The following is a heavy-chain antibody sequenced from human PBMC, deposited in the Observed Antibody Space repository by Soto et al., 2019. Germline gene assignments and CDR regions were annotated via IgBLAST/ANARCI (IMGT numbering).Heavy chain of an antibody. CDR3: AREDGYRGGDAFDI. V-gene: IGHV3-7*01. J-gene: IGHJ3*02. D-gene: IGHD5-12*01. CDR1: GFTFSSYW. Sequence: GGSLRLSCAASGFTFSSYWMSWVRQAPGKGLEWVANIKQDGSEKNYVDSVKGRFTISRDNSKNSLYLQMNSLRAEETAVYYCAREDGYRGGDAFDIWGQGAMVTVSS. CDR2: IKQDGSEK.